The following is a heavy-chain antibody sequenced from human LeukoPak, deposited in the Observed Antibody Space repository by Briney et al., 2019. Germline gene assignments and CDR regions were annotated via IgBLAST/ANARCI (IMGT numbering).Heavy chain of an antibody. CDR2: INAGNGNT. D-gene: IGHD6-13*01. CDR3: ARGPRAAADDY. CDR1: GYTFTTYT. J-gene: IGHJ4*02. V-gene: IGHV1-3*01. Sequence: ASVKVSCKASGYTFTTYTMHWVRQAPGQRLEWMGWINAGNGNTKYSQKFQGRVTITRDTSASTAYMELSSLRSEDTAVYYCARGPRAAADDYWGQGTLVTVSS.